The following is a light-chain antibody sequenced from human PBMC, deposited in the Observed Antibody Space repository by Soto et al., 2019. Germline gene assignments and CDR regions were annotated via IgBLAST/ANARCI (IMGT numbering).Light chain of an antibody. V-gene: IGKV1-39*01. CDR1: QNIKKY. Sequence: DIQMTQSPSSLSASVGDRVTITCRASQNIKKYLNWYQQKPGKAPNLLIYTASSLQVGLPSRFSGSGSGTDFTLIISSLQPEDSATYYCQQSFGTPLTFGGGTKVEIK. CDR2: TAS. CDR3: QQSFGTPLT. J-gene: IGKJ4*01.